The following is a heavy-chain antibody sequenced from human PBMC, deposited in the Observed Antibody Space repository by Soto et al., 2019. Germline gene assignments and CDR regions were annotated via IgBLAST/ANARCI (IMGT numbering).Heavy chain of an antibody. Sequence: EVQLVESGGGLVQPGGSLRLSCAASGFTFSSYSMNWVRQAPGKGLEWVSYISSSSSTIYYADSVKGRFTISRDNAKNSLYLQMNSLRAEDTAVNYCARDMYSSSSRAPWLDYWGQGTLVTVSS. CDR2: ISSSSSTI. D-gene: IGHD6-6*01. CDR1: GFTFSSYS. J-gene: IGHJ4*02. V-gene: IGHV3-48*01. CDR3: ARDMYSSSSRAPWLDY.